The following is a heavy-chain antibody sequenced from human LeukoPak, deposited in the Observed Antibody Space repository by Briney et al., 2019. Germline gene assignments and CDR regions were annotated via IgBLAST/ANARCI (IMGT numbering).Heavy chain of an antibody. J-gene: IGHJ4*02. V-gene: IGHV4-4*07. CDR3: ARVRYSSGWDRLDY. CDR1: GGSISSYY. Sequence: SETLSLTCTVSGGSISSYYWSWIRQPAGKGLEWIGRFYTSGSTNYNPSLKSRVTMSVDTSKNQFSLKLSSVTAADTAVYYCARVRYSSGWDRLDYWGQGTLVTVSS. D-gene: IGHD6-19*01. CDR2: FYTSGST.